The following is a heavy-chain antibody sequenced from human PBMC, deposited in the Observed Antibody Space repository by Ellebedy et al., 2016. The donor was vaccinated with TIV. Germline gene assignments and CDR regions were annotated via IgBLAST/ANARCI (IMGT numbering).Heavy chain of an antibody. CDR2: IRGSDGST. Sequence: GGSLRLSCAASGFTFSNYAMTWVRQAPGKGLEWVSGIRGSDGSTHYANSVKGRFTISRDNSKNTVSLQMINLRAEDTAVYYCAKSPGREAGYDLMTQEYWGQGTLVTVSS. CDR3: AKSPGREAGYDLMTQEY. D-gene: IGHD5-12*01. V-gene: IGHV3-23*01. CDR1: GFTFSNYA. J-gene: IGHJ4*02.